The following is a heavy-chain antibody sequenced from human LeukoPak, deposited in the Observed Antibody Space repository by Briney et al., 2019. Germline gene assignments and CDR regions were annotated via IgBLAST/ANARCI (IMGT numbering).Heavy chain of an antibody. Sequence: QSEGSLRLSCAASGFTFNNYAMTWVRQAPGKGLKWVSTITGSGDRTYYADSVKGRFTISRDNSKNTLYLQMNSLRAEDTAVYYCVKGLVAANVFDYWGQGTLVTVSS. D-gene: IGHD2-2*01. CDR3: VKGLVAANVFDY. CDR1: GFTFNNYA. V-gene: IGHV3-23*01. J-gene: IGHJ4*02. CDR2: ITGSGDRT.